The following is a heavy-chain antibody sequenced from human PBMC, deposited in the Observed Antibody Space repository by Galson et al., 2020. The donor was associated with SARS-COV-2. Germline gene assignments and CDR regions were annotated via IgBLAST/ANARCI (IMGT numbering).Heavy chain of an antibody. D-gene: IGHD5-18*01. CDR2: VFYSGTT. CDR1: GGSISTSNSY. Sequence: SETLSLTCNVSGGSISTSNSYWGWLRQSPGKGLDWMGTVFYSGTTNYNPSLKDRITISVDRSKNQFSLKLRSVIAADTAVYYCARYLREYTFNGMDVWGQGTTVTVSS. V-gene: IGHV4-39*01. J-gene: IGHJ6*02. CDR3: ARYLREYTFNGMDV.